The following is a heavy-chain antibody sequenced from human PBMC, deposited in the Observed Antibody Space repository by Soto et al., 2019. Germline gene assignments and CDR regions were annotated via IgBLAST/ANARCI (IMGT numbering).Heavy chain of an antibody. CDR1: GFTFSTYS. CDR3: ARGTYYYDSSRYYGY. CDR2: ISSSSSYI. Sequence: EVQLVEPGGGLVKPGGSLRLSCAASGFTFSTYSMNWVRQAPGKGLEWVSSISSSSSYIYCADSVKGRFTISRDDAKNSLYLQMNSLRAEDTAVYYCARGTYYYDSSRYYGYWGQGTLVTVSS. D-gene: IGHD3-22*01. J-gene: IGHJ4*02. V-gene: IGHV3-21*01.